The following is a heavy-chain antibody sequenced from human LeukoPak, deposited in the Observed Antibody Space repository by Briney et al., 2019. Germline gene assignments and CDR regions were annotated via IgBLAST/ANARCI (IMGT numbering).Heavy chain of an antibody. CDR2: IYTSGST. J-gene: IGHJ6*03. CDR3: ARVKYSSSWYGVRSYYYMDV. CDR1: GGSISSYY. Sequence: SETLSLTCTVSGGSISSYYWSWIRQPAGKGLEWIGRIYTSGSTNYNPSLKSRVTMSVDTSKNQFSLKLSSVTAADTAVYYCARVKYSSSWYGVRSYYYMDVWGKGTTVTISS. V-gene: IGHV4-4*07. D-gene: IGHD6-13*01.